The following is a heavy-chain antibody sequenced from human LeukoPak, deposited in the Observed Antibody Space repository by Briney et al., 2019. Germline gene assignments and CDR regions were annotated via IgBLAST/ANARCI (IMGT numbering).Heavy chain of an antibody. J-gene: IGHJ6*02. CDR2: IYPGDSDT. Sequence: LGESLKISCKGSGYRFTNYWIGWVRQMPGKGLEWMGIIYPGDSDTSYSLSFQGQVTISADKSISTAYLHWSTLKASDSAMYYCARLIGGWHSNYAMDVWGQGTTVTVSS. D-gene: IGHD6-19*01. V-gene: IGHV5-51*01. CDR1: GYRFTNYW. CDR3: ARLIGGWHSNYAMDV.